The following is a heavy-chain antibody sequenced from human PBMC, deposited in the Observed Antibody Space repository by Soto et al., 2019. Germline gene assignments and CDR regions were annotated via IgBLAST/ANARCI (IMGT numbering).Heavy chain of an antibody. D-gene: IGHD2-2*01. V-gene: IGHV4-59*01. CDR1: GVNSVDYC. CDR2: MYYTGST. CDR3: ARLPARQYYHGVDV. J-gene: IGHJ6*02. Sequence: LEPLPLRCSVSGVNSVDYCGSWIRQTPGKGLEWIGHMYYTGSTTYNPSLNSRVTISVDTSKNQISLKLGSVTAADTAVYYCARLPARQYYHGVDVRGQGTTGSLSS.